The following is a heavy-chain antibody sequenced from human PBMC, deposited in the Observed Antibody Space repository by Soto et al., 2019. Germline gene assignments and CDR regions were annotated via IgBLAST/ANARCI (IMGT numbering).Heavy chain of an antibody. CDR1: GFNFDDYA. CDR3: TNSPGITVAGVGY. D-gene: IGHD6-19*01. Sequence: EVQVVESGGDLVQPGMSLRLSCAASGFNFDDYAMHWVRQAPGKGLEWVSGISWNSDTIAYADSVKGRFTISRDNGKNFLYLQMNSLRPEDTAFYYCTNSPGITVAGVGYRGQGTLVTVSS. J-gene: IGHJ4*02. CDR2: ISWNSDTI. V-gene: IGHV3-9*01.